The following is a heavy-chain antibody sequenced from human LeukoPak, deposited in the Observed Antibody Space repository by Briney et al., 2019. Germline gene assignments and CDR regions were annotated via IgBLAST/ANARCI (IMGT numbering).Heavy chain of an antibody. Sequence: ASVKVSCKASGYTFTSYYMHWVRQAPGQGLEWMGIINPSGGSTSYAQKFQGRVTMTRDTSTSTVYMELSSLRSEDTAVYYCAGAEHYYGSGSYYLGYWGQGTLVTVSS. D-gene: IGHD3-10*01. CDR3: AGAEHYYGSGSYYLGY. CDR2: INPSGGST. CDR1: GYTFTSYY. J-gene: IGHJ4*02. V-gene: IGHV1-46*01.